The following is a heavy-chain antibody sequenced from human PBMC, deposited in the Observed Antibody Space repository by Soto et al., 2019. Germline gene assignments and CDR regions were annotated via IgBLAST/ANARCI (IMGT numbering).Heavy chain of an antibody. D-gene: IGHD5-18*01. CDR2: IYHSGST. J-gene: IGHJ4*02. V-gene: IGHV4-61*08. CDR1: GGSISSGGYS. Sequence: TSETLCLTCAVSGGSISSGGYSWSWIRQPPGKGLEWIGYIYHSGSTNYNPSLKSRVTISVDTSKNQFSLKLSSVTAADTAVYYCARDNGYSYGYTLDHWGQGTLVTVSS. CDR3: ARDNGYSYGYTLDH.